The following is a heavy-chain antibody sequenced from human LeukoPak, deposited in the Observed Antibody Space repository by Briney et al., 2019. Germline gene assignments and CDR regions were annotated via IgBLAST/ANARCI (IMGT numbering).Heavy chain of an antibody. CDR3: ARVGGALFGVVIFDY. Sequence: ESSAKVSCKASGYTFTGYYMHWVRQAPGQGLEWMGWINPNSGGTNYAQKFQGRVTMTRDTSISTAYMELSRLRSDDTAVYYCARVGGALFGVVIFDYWGEGTLVTVSS. J-gene: IGHJ4*02. CDR2: INPNSGGT. CDR1: GYTFTGYY. D-gene: IGHD3-3*01. V-gene: IGHV1-2*02.